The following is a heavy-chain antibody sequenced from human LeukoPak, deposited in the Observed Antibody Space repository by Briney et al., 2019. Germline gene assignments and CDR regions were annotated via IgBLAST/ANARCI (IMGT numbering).Heavy chain of an antibody. J-gene: IGHJ6*02. CDR1: GHTLTGYY. CDR2: INPNNGGT. D-gene: IGHD6-13*01. Sequence: GASVKVSCKASGHTLTGYYMHWVRQAPGQGLEWMGWINPNNGGTSYAEKFQGRVSMTRDTSISTAYMELGRLRSDDTAVYYCARGEVIAAPGLLDYGMDVWGQGTTVTVSS. CDR3: ARGEVIAAPGLLDYGMDV. V-gene: IGHV1-2*02.